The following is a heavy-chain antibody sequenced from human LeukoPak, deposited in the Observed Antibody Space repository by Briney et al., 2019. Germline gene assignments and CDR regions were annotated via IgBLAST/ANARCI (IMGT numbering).Heavy chain of an antibody. V-gene: IGHV4-39*07. Sequence: SETLSLTCTDSGGSISSSSYYWGWIRQPPGKGLEWIGSIYYSGSTYYNPSLKSRVTISVDTSKNQFSLKLSSVTAADTAVYYCARDLPPDYGDFYFDYWGQGTLVTVSS. CDR3: ARDLPPDYGDFYFDY. D-gene: IGHD4-17*01. CDR2: IYYSGST. J-gene: IGHJ4*02. CDR1: GGSISSSSYY.